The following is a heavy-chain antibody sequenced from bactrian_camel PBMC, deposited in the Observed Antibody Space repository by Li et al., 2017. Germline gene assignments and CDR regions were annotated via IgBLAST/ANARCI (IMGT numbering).Heavy chain of an antibody. CDR3: AARQPCRVWLGYEDPGEYNI. V-gene: IGHV3S10*01. CDR2: IMANGTT. Sequence: DVQLVESGGGLVQPGDSLRLSCAASGFAFSSYYMTWCRQADGKQREWVSSIMANGTTRYTESVKGRFTISKDKGKDVVYLQMNSVQPEDTAMYYCAARQPCRVWLGYEDPGEYNIWGQGTQVTVS. J-gene: IGHJ4*01. CDR1: GFAFSSYY. D-gene: IGHD5*01.